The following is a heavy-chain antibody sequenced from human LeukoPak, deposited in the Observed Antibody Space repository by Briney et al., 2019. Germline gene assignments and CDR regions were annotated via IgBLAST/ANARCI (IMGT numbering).Heavy chain of an antibody. V-gene: IGHV1-2*02. D-gene: IGHD6-19*01. J-gene: IGHJ4*02. CDR2: INPNSGGT. CDR3: ASPSSGGGNFDY. Sequence: ASVRVSCKASGYTFTGYYMHWVRQAPGQGLEWMGWINPNSGGTNYAQKFQGRVTMTRDTSISTAYMELSRLRSDDTAVYYCASPSSGGGNFDYWGQGTLVTVSS. CDR1: GYTFTGYY.